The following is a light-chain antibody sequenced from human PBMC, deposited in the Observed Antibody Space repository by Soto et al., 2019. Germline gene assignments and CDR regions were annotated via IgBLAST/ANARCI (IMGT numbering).Light chain of an antibody. CDR3: QKYSSVPV. Sequence: DIQMTQSPSSLSASVGDRVTITCRASQGISNYVAWYQQKPGKPPKLLIYAASTLQSGVPSRFSGSGSGTEFTLTINSLQPEDVATYSCQKYSSVPVFGPGTKVDIK. CDR1: QGISNY. V-gene: IGKV1-27*01. CDR2: AAS. J-gene: IGKJ3*01.